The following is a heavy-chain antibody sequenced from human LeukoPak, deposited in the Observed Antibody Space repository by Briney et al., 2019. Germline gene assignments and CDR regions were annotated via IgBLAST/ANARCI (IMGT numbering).Heavy chain of an antibody. J-gene: IGHJ4*02. Sequence: GGSLRLSCAASGFTFSDYYMSWIRQAPGKGLEWVSYISSSGSTIYYADPVKGRFTISRDNAKNSLYLQMNSLRAEDTAVYYCARGTHNWNDAGYFDYWGQGTLVTVSS. CDR2: ISSSGSTI. CDR1: GFTFSDYY. CDR3: ARGTHNWNDAGYFDY. D-gene: IGHD1-20*01. V-gene: IGHV3-11*01.